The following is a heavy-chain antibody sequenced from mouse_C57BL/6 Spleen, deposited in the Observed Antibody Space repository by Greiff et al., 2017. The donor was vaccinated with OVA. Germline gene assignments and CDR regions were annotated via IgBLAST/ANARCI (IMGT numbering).Heavy chain of an antibody. J-gene: IGHJ3*01. Sequence: VQLQQSGAELVKPGASVKISCKASGYAFSSYWMNWVKQRPGKGLEWIGQIYPGDGDTNYNGKFKGKATLTADKSSSTAYMQLSSLTSEDSAVYFCARGDYYGSSFAYWGQGTLVTVSA. V-gene: IGHV1-80*01. CDR1: GYAFSSYW. CDR3: ARGDYYGSSFAY. D-gene: IGHD1-1*01. CDR2: IYPGDGDT.